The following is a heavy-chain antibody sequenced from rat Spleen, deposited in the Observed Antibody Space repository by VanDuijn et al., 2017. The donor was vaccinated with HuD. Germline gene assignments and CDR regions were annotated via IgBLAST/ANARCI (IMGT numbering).Heavy chain of an antibody. V-gene: IGHV5-31*01. CDR2: STKTDGST. D-gene: IGHD5-1*01. Sequence: EVQLVESGGGLVQPGRSLKLSCIASGFIFNNYWLTWIRKTQTKGLEWVASSTKTDGSTYYPDSVRGRFTISRDNAKSTLYLQMNSLRSEDTATYYCTRNWDYWGQGVMVTVSS. CDR1: GFIFNNYW. CDR3: TRNWDY. J-gene: IGHJ2*01.